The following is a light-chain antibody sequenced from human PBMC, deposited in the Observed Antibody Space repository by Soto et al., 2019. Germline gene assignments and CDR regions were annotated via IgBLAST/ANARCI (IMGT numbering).Light chain of an antibody. CDR2: GAS. CDR3: QQYSSYPRT. Sequence: KKSPGTLSLTQGARATLSCRASQSVSSSYLAWYQQKPGQAPRLLIYGASSRATGIPARFSGSGSGTDFTLTISRLEPEDFAVYYCQQYSSYPRTFGEGTKVDI. J-gene: IGKJ4*02. CDR1: QSVSSSY. V-gene: IGKV3-20*01.